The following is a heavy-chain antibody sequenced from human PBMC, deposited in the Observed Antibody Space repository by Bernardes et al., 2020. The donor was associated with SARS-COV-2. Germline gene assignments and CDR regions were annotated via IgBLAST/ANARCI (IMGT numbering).Heavy chain of an antibody. CDR3: ATAGNGVTAPGMDV. CDR2: INPGGSGS. V-gene: IGHV3-74*01. Sequence: GGSLRLSCGASGLTFSNVWMHWCRKSPGKGLVWVSRINPGGSGSDYADSVKGRFTISRDNAKNTVYQQMNSLRVEDTAVYYCATAGNGVTAPGMDVWGQGTTVTVSS. CDR1: GLTFSNVW. J-gene: IGHJ6*02. D-gene: IGHD2-8*01.